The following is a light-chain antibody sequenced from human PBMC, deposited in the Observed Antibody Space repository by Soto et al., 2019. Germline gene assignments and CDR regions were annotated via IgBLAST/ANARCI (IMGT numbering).Light chain of an antibody. J-gene: IGLJ1*01. Sequence: QSVLTQPASVSGSPGQSITIACTGTSSDVGGYNYVSWFQQHPGKAPKLMIYEVSNRPSGVSNRFSASKSGNTASLTISGLQAEDEATYYCSSYSSSSTLVFGTGTK. CDR1: SSDVGGYNY. CDR3: SSYSSSSTLV. CDR2: EVS. V-gene: IGLV2-14*01.